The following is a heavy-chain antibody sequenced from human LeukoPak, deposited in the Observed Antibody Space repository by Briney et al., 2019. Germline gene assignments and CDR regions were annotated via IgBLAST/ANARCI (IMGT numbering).Heavy chain of an antibody. CDR3: ARHALGCTTTTTCNGDLNY. D-gene: IGHD2/OR15-2a*01. CDR1: GASLSGSSYY. Sequence: SETLSLTCTVSGASLSGSSYYWGWIRQPPGKGLEWIGSIYYSGNTHYNPSLKSRVTISVGMSKNQFSLKLRSVTAADTAVFYCARHALGCTTTTTCNGDLNYWGQGTLVTVSS. CDR2: IYYSGNT. J-gene: IGHJ4*02. V-gene: IGHV4-39*01.